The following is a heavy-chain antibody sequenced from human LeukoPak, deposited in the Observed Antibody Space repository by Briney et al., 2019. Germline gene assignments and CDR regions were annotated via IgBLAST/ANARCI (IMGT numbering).Heavy chain of an antibody. Sequence: GASVKVSCKASGYTFTSYYMHWVRQAPGQGLEWMGIINPSGGGTSYAQKFQGRVTMTRDMSTSTVYMELSSLRSEDTAVYYCARDGPQQQLSPNYYYYYMDVWGKGTTVTVSS. CDR1: GYTFTSYY. V-gene: IGHV1-46*01. J-gene: IGHJ6*03. CDR3: ARDGPQQQLSPNYYYYYMDV. CDR2: INPSGGGT. D-gene: IGHD6-13*01.